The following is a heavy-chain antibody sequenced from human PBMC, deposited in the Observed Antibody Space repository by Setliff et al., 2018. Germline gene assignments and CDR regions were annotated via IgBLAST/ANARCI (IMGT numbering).Heavy chain of an antibody. D-gene: IGHD4-17*01. V-gene: IGHV4-61*09. J-gene: IGHJ4*02. CDR2: IYSTETT. CDR3: ARGRLLYVGDSHYFDN. Sequence: PSETLSLTCTVSGGSLSSGPYYWTWVRQPAGKGLEWIGHIYSTETTSYSPSLKSRVTISADTSKNQSSLQLSSVTATDTAVYYCARGRLLYVGDSHYFDNWGQGTLVTVSS. CDR1: GGSLSSGPYY.